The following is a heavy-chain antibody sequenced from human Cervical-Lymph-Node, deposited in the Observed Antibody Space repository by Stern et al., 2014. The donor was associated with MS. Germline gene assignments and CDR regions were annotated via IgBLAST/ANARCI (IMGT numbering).Heavy chain of an antibody. CDR1: GYTFTSYG. J-gene: IGHJ3*02. CDR3: ARGLLGSENAFDI. V-gene: IGHV1-18*01. Sequence: QVQLVQSGAEVKKPGASVKVSCKASGYTFTSYGISWVRQAPGKGLEWMGVISAYNGNTDYGQSLQGRVTMTTDTSTSTAYMELRCRRLDDTAVYYCARGLLGSENAFDIWGQGTMVTVSS. CDR2: ISAYNGNT. D-gene: IGHD2-15*01.